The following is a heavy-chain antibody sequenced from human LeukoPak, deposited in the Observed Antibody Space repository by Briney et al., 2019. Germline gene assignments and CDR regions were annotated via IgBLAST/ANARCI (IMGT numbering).Heavy chain of an antibody. D-gene: IGHD2-21*02. CDR3: ARLPGCSGADCFRAFDI. CDR2: IHHSGSA. V-gene: IGHV4-30-4*01. CDR1: GGSINSGDYY. J-gene: IGHJ3*02. Sequence: SQTLSLTCTVSGGSINSGDYYWSWIRQPPGKGLEWIGYIHHSGSANYNPSLRSRITMSVDTSKNHFSLSLTSVTAADTAVYYCARLPGCSGADCFRAFDIWGQGTMVTVSS.